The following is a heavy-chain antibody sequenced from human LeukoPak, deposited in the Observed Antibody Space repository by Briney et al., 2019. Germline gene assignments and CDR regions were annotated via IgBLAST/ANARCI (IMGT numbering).Heavy chain of an antibody. CDR1: GGTFSSYA. J-gene: IGHJ6*03. CDR3: ARVPKYYDFWSGYYTDYYYMDV. CDR2: IIPIFGTA. Sequence: SVKVSCKASGGTFSSYAISWVRQAPGQGLEWMGGIIPIFGTANYAQKFQGRVTITADESTSTAYMELSRLRSDDTAVYYCARVPKYYDFWSGYYTDYYYMDVWGKGTTVTVSS. V-gene: IGHV1-69*13. D-gene: IGHD3-3*01.